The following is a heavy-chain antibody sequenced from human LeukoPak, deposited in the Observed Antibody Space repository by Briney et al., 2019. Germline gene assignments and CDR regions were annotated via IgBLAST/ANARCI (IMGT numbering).Heavy chain of an antibody. CDR2: IRSDGSIT. CDR3: ARDGRSGNFDK. D-gene: IGHD1-26*01. Sequence: GGSLRLSCAASGFTFSGYRMHWVRQAPGKGLAWVSVIRSDGSITTYADSVKGRFTISRDTAKNTLYLQMNSLRAEDTAVYYCARDGRSGNFDKWGQGTLVSVSS. V-gene: IGHV3-74*01. CDR1: GFTFSGYR. J-gene: IGHJ4*02.